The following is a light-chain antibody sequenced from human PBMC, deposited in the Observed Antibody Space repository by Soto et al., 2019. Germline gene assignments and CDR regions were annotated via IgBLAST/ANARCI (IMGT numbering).Light chain of an antibody. CDR1: SSDVGDNNY. V-gene: IGLV2-14*01. CDR2: DVT. J-gene: IGLJ1*01. Sequence: QSALTQPASVSGSPGQSITISCTGTSSDVGDNNYVSWYQQHPGKAPKLMIYDVTHRPSGISNRFSGSKSGNTASLTNSGLQAEDEADYYCSSYTSSSTLYGFGTGTKLTVL. CDR3: SSYTSSSTLYG.